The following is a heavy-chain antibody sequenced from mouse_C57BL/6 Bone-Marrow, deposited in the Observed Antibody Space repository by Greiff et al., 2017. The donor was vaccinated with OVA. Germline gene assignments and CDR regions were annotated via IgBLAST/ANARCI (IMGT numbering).Heavy chain of an antibody. Sequence: VQLQESGAELVRPGASVTLSCKASGYTFTDYEMHWVQQTPVHGLEWIGAIDPETGGTAYNQKFKGQAILTADQSSSTAFMELPSLTSAGSAVDYCARYALARTTDPLYAMDYWGQGTSVTVSS. CDR3: ARYALARTTDPLYAMDY. CDR2: IDPETGGT. CDR1: GYTFTDYE. J-gene: IGHJ4*01. D-gene: IGHD3-3*01. V-gene: IGHV1-15*01.